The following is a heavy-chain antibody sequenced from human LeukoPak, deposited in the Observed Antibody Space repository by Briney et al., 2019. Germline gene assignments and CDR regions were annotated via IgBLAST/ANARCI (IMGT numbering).Heavy chain of an antibody. J-gene: IGHJ4*02. Sequence: SETLSLTCTVSGGSISGSHYYWAWIRQPPGKGLEWIGMINYSGNRYYNPSLWSRVTISVDTSTNQFSLNLNSVTAADTAVYYCARGYDYWGQGTLVAVSP. V-gene: IGHV4-39*01. D-gene: IGHD3-22*01. CDR2: INYSGNR. CDR1: GGSISGSHYY. CDR3: ARGYDY.